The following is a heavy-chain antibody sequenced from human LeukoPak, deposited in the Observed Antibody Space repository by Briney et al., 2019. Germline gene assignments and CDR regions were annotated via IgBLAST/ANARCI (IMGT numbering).Heavy chain of an antibody. D-gene: IGHD2-21*02. Sequence: ASVKVSCKASGYTFTSYGMSWVRQAPGQGLEWMGWISAYNGNTNYAQKLQGRVTMTTDTSTSTAYMELRSLRSDDTAVYYCARDRSIVVVTASLDHWGQGTLVTVSS. CDR3: ARDRSIVVVTASLDH. V-gene: IGHV1-18*01. CDR1: GYTFTSYG. J-gene: IGHJ4*02. CDR2: ISAYNGNT.